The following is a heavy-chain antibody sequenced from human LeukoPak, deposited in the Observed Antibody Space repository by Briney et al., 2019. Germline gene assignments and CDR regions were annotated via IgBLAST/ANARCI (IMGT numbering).Heavy chain of an antibody. V-gene: IGHV4-59*01. D-gene: IGHD3-9*01. CDR1: XGSISSYY. J-gene: IGHJ6*03. Sequence: CTVSXGSISSYYWSWIRQPPGKGLEWIGYIYYSGSTNYNPSLKSRVTISVDTSKNQFSLKLSSVNAADTAVYYCAXXXXXXWPYYYYYMDVWGKGTTVTISS. CDR2: IYYSGST. CDR3: AXXXXXXWPYYYYYMDV.